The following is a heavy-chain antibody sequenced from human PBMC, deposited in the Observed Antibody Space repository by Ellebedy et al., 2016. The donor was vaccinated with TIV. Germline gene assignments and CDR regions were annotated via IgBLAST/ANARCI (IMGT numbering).Heavy chain of an antibody. CDR3: ARDSMGVVVVAATPLSAFDI. CDR1: GGTFSSYA. V-gene: IGHV1-69*04. J-gene: IGHJ3*02. CDR2: IIPILGIA. Sequence: AASVKVSCKASGGTFSSYAISWVRQAPGQGLEWMGRIIPILGIANYAQKFQGRVTITADKSTSTAYMELSSLRSEDTAVYYCARDSMGVVVVAATPLSAFDIWGQGTMVTVSS. D-gene: IGHD2-15*01.